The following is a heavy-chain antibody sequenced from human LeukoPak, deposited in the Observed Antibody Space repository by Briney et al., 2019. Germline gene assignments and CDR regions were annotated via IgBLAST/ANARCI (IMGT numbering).Heavy chain of an antibody. CDR3: ARPRGFFGVVIFDY. D-gene: IGHD3-3*01. Sequence: SETLFLTCAVYGGSFSGYYWSWIRQPPGKGLEWLGEINHSGSTNYNPSLKSRVTISVATSKNQFSLKLSSVTAADTAVYYCARPRGFFGVVIFDYWGQGTLVTVSS. CDR1: GGSFSGYY. J-gene: IGHJ4*02. CDR2: INHSGST. V-gene: IGHV4-34*01.